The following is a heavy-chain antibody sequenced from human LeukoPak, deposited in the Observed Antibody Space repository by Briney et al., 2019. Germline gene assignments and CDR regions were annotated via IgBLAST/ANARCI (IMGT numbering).Heavy chain of an antibody. CDR2: INDSGIT. Sequence: SETLSLTCAVSGGSFSGHYWSWIRQPPGKGLEWIGEINDSGITSYNPSLKSRVTISADTSKNQFSLKLSSVTAADTAVYYCAKNNWFDPWGQGTLVTVSS. J-gene: IGHJ5*02. CDR1: GGSFSGHY. V-gene: IGHV4-34*01. CDR3: AKNNWFDP.